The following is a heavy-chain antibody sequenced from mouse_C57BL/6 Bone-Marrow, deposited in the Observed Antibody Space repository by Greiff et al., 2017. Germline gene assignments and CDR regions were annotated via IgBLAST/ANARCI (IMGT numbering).Heavy chain of an antibody. Sequence: QVQLQQPGAELVKPGASVKMSCKASGYTFTSYWITWVKQRPGQGLEWLGDIYPGSGSTNYNEKFKSKATLTVDPSSSTAYMQLSSLTSEDSAVYYCARRGWLLRDFDYWGQGTTLTVSS. D-gene: IGHD2-3*01. V-gene: IGHV1-55*01. CDR2: IYPGSGST. CDR1: GYTFTSYW. J-gene: IGHJ2*01. CDR3: ARRGWLLRDFDY.